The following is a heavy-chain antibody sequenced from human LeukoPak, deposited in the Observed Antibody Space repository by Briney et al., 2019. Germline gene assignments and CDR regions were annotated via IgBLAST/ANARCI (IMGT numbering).Heavy chain of an antibody. J-gene: IGHJ6*03. D-gene: IGHD1-26*01. Sequence: PGGSLRLSCAASGFTFSSYGMHWVRQAPGKGLEWVSSISSSSSYIYYADSVKGRFTISRDNAKNSLYLQMNSLRAEDTAVFYCAKVVRQRYSGWSEDYNYYMGVWGKGTTVTISS. CDR2: ISSSSSYI. V-gene: IGHV3-21*01. CDR3: AKVVRQRYSGWSEDYNYYMGV. CDR1: GFTFSSYG.